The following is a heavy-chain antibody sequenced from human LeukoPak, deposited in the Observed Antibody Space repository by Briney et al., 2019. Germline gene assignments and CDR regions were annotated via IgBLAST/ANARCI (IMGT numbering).Heavy chain of an antibody. CDR2: IKSNADGGTP. Sequence: GGSLRLSCAASGFSFMNAWMIWVRQAPGKGLEWVGRIKSNADGGTPDYAAPARGRFTISRDDSKNTLYLQMNSLRAEDTAVYYCAKGNGYSYGRYYFDYWGQGTLVTVSS. D-gene: IGHD5-18*01. J-gene: IGHJ4*02. CDR3: AKGNGYSYGRYYFDY. CDR1: GFSFMNAW. V-gene: IGHV3-15*01.